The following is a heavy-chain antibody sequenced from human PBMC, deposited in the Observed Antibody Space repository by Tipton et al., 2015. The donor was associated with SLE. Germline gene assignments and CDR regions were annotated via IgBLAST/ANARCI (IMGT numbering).Heavy chain of an antibody. V-gene: IGHV4-61*02. J-gene: IGHJ3*02. CDR1: GDSISSGSYF. CDR3: ASDEGSSRAAFDI. Sequence: TLSLTFTVSGDSISSGSYFWSWIRQPAGKGLVWIGRIYTSGSTNYNPSLKSRVTMSIDTSRSQFSLKLNSVTAADTAVYDLASDEGSSRAAFDIWGQGTMVTVSS. D-gene: IGHD2-2*01. CDR2: IYTSGST.